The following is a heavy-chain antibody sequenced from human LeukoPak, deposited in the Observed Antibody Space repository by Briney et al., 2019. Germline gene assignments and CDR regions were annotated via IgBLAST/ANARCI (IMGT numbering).Heavy chain of an antibody. J-gene: IGHJ4*02. CDR1: GFTFSSYS. CDR3: ARDLQIPAHGYSVDY. D-gene: IGHD2-21*01. CDR2: ISTTGSTI. V-gene: IGHV3-48*02. Sequence: PGGSLRLSCAASGFTFSSYSMNWVRQAPGKGLEWVSYISTTGSTIYYADSVKGRFTISRDNAKNSLYLQLNSLRDEDTAVYYCARDLQIPAHGYSVDYWGQGTLVTVSS.